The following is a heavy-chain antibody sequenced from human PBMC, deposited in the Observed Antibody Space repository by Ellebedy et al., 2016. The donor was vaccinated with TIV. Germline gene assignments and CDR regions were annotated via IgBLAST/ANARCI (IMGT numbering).Heavy chain of an antibody. CDR3: ATHFEYSSSDWFNP. CDR1: GYTFTGYY. D-gene: IGHD6-6*01. CDR2: INPNSGGT. Sequence: ASVKVSCXASGYTFTGYYMHWVRQPPGQGLEWMGWINPNSGGTNYAQKFQGRVTMARDTSISTAYMELSRLRSDDTAVYYCATHFEYSSSDWFNPWGQGTLVTVSS. V-gene: IGHV1-2*02. J-gene: IGHJ5*02.